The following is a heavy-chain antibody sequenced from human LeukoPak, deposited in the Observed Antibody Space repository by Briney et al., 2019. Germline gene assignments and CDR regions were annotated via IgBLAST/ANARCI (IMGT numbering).Heavy chain of an antibody. Sequence: ASVKVSCKASGYTFTSYYMHWVRQAPGQGLEWMGIINPSGGSTSYAQKFQGRVTMTRDTSTSTAYLELRNLRSDDTAVYYCARDSHDYCDYWGQGTLVTVSS. V-gene: IGHV1-46*01. CDR2: INPSGGST. CDR3: ARDSHDYCDY. J-gene: IGHJ4*02. CDR1: GYTFTSYY.